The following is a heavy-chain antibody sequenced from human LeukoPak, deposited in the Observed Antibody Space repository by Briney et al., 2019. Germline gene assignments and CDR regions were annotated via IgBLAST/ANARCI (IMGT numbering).Heavy chain of an antibody. Sequence: SETLSLTCAVSGGSISSYYWSWIRQPPGKGLEWIGYIYYTGSTNYNPSLKSRVTISVDTSKNQFSLKLSSVTAADTAVYYCARVYGDYSFGFDYWGQGTLVTVSS. CDR3: ARVYGDYSFGFDY. V-gene: IGHV4-59*01. CDR1: GGSISSYY. CDR2: IYYTGST. D-gene: IGHD4-17*01. J-gene: IGHJ4*02.